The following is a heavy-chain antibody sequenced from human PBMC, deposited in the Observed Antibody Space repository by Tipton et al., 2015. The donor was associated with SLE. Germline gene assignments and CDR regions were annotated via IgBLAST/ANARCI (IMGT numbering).Heavy chain of an antibody. V-gene: IGHV4-59*11. J-gene: IGHJ4*02. CDR1: GGSISSHY. Sequence: TLSLTCTVSGGSISSHYWSWIRQPPGQGLEWIGYIYYSGSTNYNPSLKSRVTISVDTSKNQFSLKLSSVTAADTAVYYCARVAYDFWSGYSYYFDYWGQGTLVTVSS. D-gene: IGHD3-3*01. CDR2: IYYSGST. CDR3: ARVAYDFWSGYSYYFDY.